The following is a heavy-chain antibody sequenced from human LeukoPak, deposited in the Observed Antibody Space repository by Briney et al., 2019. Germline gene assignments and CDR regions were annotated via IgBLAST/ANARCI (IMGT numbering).Heavy chain of an antibody. J-gene: IGHJ4*02. Sequence: GGSLRLSCAASGFTFSSYSMNWVRQAPGKGLEWVSSISDSSSYIYYADSVKGRFTISRDNAKNSLYLQMNSLRAEDTAVYYCARYYGSGSPPFDYWGQGTLVTVSS. CDR2: ISDSSSYI. CDR1: GFTFSSYS. D-gene: IGHD3-10*01. V-gene: IGHV3-21*01. CDR3: ARYYGSGSPPFDY.